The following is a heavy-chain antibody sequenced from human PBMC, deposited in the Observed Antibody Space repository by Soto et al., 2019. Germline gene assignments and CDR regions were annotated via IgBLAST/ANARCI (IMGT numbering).Heavy chain of an antibody. CDR3: ARHVYYDVLKKNY. V-gene: IGHV5-51*01. Sequence: PGESLKISCKGSGYNFANYWIDWVRQMPGKGLEWMGIIYPGNSDTRYSPSFQGQVTISADTSISTAYLEWSSLKASDTAIYYCARHVYYDVLKKNYWGQGTLVTVSS. J-gene: IGHJ4*02. CDR1: GYNFANYW. D-gene: IGHD3-9*01. CDR2: IYPGNSDT.